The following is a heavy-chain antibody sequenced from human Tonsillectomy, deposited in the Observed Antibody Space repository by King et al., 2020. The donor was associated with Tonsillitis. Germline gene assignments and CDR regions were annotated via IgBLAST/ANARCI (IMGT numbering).Heavy chain of an antibody. Sequence: QLQESGPGLVKPSETLFLTCTVSGGSMSNFYWSWIRQPPGKGLEWIGYIYYSGSTNYNPSLKSRVTMSVDTSKNQFSLKLSSVTAADTAVYYCARAPAYGSGSFPYYYGMDVWGQGTTVTVSS. J-gene: IGHJ6*02. CDR3: ARAPAYGSGSFPYYYGMDV. D-gene: IGHD3-10*01. CDR1: GGSMSNFY. CDR2: IYYSGST. V-gene: IGHV4-59*01.